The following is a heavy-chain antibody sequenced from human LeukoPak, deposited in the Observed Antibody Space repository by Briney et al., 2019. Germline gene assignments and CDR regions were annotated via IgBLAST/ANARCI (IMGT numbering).Heavy chain of an antibody. CDR1: GFTFSSYA. V-gene: IGHV3-23*01. D-gene: IGHD3-16*01. Sequence: GGSLRLSCAASGFTFSSYAMSWVRQAPGKGLEWVSSISGSGGTTYYADSVKGRFTISRDNSKNTLYLQMNSLRVEDTAVYYCARGSPDNVFDYWGQGTLVTVSS. CDR2: ISGSGGTT. CDR3: ARGSPDNVFDY. J-gene: IGHJ4*02.